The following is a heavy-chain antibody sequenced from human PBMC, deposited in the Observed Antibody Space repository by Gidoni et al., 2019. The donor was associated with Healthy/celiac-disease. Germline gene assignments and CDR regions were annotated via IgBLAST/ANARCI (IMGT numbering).Heavy chain of an antibody. V-gene: IGHV3-30*18. D-gene: IGHD6-13*01. CDR1: GFTFSSYG. CDR3: AKDRIAAAGFDAFDI. Sequence: QVQLVESGGGVVQPGRSLRLSCAASGFTFSSYGMHWVRQAPGKGLEWVAVISSDGSNKYYADSVKGRFTISRDNSKNTLYLQMNSLRAEDTAVYYCAKDRIAAAGFDAFDIWGQGTMVTVSS. J-gene: IGHJ3*02. CDR2: ISSDGSNK.